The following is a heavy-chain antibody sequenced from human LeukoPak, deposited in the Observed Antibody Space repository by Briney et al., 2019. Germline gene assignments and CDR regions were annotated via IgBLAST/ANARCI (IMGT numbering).Heavy chain of an antibody. D-gene: IGHD3-22*01. CDR1: GFTFSSYG. V-gene: IGHV3-30*18. CDR2: ISYDGSNK. J-gene: IGHJ6*02. CDR3: AKEGYYYDSSGYNYYYGMDV. Sequence: GGSLRLSCAASGFTFSSYGMHWVRQAPGKGLEWVAVISYDGSNKYYADSVKGRFTISRDNSKNTLYLQMNSLRAEDTAVYYCAKEGYYYDSSGYNYYYGMDVWGQGTTVTVSS.